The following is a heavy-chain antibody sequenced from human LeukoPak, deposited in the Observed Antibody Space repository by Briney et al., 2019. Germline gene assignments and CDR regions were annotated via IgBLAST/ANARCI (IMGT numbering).Heavy chain of an antibody. CDR2: IKQDGSEK. J-gene: IGHJ6*03. Sequence: GESLRLSCAASGFTFTTYWMSWVRQLPGKGLEWVANIKQDGSEKYYVDSVKGRFTISRDNAKNSLYLQMNSLRAEDTAVYYCARRPSSTSYKPPTYYYYYYMDVWGKGTTVTISS. CDR1: GFTFTTYW. V-gene: IGHV3-7*01. CDR3: ARRPSSTSYKPPTYYYYYYMDV. D-gene: IGHD2-2*01.